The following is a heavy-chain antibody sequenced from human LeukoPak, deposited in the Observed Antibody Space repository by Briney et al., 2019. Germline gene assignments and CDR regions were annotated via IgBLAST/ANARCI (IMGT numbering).Heavy chain of an antibody. Sequence: ASVKVSCKASGYTFTSYDINWVRQATGQGLEWMGWMNPNSGNTGYAQKFQGRVTITRNTSISTAYMELSSLRSEDTAVYYCARLYYDFWSGYNGFDYWGQGTLVTVSS. J-gene: IGHJ4*02. V-gene: IGHV1-8*03. CDR1: GYTFTSYD. D-gene: IGHD3-3*01. CDR3: ARLYYDFWSGYNGFDY. CDR2: MNPNSGNT.